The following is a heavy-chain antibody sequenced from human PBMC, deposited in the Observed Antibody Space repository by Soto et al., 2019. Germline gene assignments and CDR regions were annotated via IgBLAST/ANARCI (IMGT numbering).Heavy chain of an antibody. V-gene: IGHV4-34*01. CDR2: INHSGST. Sequence: QVQLQQWGAGLLKPSETVSLTCAVYGGSFIGYYGTWIRQPPGKGLEWIGEINHSGSTNYNPSLKSRVTISADTSKNQFSLRLSSVTAADMAVYYCATLGHYDFWSGFRKGNWFDPWGQGTLVTVSS. J-gene: IGHJ5*02. CDR1: GGSFIGYY. CDR3: ATLGHYDFWSGFRKGNWFDP. D-gene: IGHD3-3*01.